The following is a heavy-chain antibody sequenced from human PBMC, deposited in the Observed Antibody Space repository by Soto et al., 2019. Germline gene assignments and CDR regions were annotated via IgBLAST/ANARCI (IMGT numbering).Heavy chain of an antibody. J-gene: IGHJ3*02. CDR3: ARWLEMATTRSYDAFDI. CDR2: IYYSGST. D-gene: IGHD5-12*01. Sequence: KSSETLSLTCTVSGGSISSGGYYWSWIRQHPGKGLEWIGYIYYSGSTYYNPSLKSRVTISVDTSKNQFSLKLSSVTAADTAVYYCARWLEMATTRSYDAFDIWGQGTMVTVSS. V-gene: IGHV4-31*03. CDR1: GGSISSGGYY.